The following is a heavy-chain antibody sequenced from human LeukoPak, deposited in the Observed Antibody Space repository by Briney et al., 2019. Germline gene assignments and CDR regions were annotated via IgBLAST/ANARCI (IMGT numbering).Heavy chain of an antibody. J-gene: IGHJ4*02. V-gene: IGHV3-23*01. D-gene: IGHD6-13*01. CDR3: ARDSQQALDY. CDR2: ISGRGASK. CDR1: GLTFNNYA. Sequence: GGSLRLSCAVSGLTFNNYAMSWVRQAPGKGLEWVSGISGRGASKYYADSVKGRFTISRDNSKNTLYLQMNSLRAEDTAVYYCARDSQQALDYWGQGTLVTVSS.